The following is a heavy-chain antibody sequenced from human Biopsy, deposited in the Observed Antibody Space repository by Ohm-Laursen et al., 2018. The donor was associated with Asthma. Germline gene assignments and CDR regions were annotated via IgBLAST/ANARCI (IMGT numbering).Heavy chain of an antibody. V-gene: IGHV4-34*01. Sequence: GTLSLTCAVYGGSFSSNYWSWIRQTPGKGLEWLGDTQHSGYTNYKPSLSSRLTLSVDTSKNQFSLRLTSVTAADTAVYYCARGSSSRLSQWELLVSGGKRAHSYYGMDVWGQGTTVTVSS. CDR3: ARGSSSRLSQWELLVSGGKRAHSYYGMDV. CDR1: GGSFSSNY. CDR2: TQHSGYT. D-gene: IGHD1-26*01. J-gene: IGHJ6*02.